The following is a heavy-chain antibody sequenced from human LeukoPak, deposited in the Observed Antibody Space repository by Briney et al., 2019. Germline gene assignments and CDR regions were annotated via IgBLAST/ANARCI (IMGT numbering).Heavy chain of an antibody. CDR1: GFTFSNAW. V-gene: IGHV3-30-3*01. D-gene: IGHD3-22*01. Sequence: QTGGSLRLSCAASGFTFSNAWMSWVRQAPGKGLEWVAVISYDGSNKYYADSVKGRFTISRDNSKNTLYLQMNSLRAEDTAVYYCAREQRPPDSSGYYRLPGYFDYWGQGTLVTVSS. J-gene: IGHJ4*02. CDR2: ISYDGSNK. CDR3: AREQRPPDSSGYYRLPGYFDY.